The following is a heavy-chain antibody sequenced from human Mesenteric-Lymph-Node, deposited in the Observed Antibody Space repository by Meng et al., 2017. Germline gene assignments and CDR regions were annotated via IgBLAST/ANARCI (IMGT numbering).Heavy chain of an antibody. CDR3: ARGEYSSSWYAEYFQH. Sequence: QGQLQESGPGLVNPSTTLSLTCTVSGGSISSGGYYWSWIRQHPGKGLEWIGYIYYSGSTYYNPSLKSRVTISVDTSKNQFSLKLSSVTAADTAVYYCARGEYSSSWYAEYFQHWGQGTLVTVSS. J-gene: IGHJ1*01. CDR2: IYYSGST. D-gene: IGHD6-13*01. V-gene: IGHV4-31*03. CDR1: GGSISSGGYY.